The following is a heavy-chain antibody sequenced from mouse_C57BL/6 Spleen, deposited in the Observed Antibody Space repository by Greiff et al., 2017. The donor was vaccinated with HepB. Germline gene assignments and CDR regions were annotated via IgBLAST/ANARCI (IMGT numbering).Heavy chain of an antibody. CDR1: GFTFSSYG. D-gene: IGHD4-1*01. V-gene: IGHV5-6*01. Sequence: EVKLVESGGDLVKPGGSLKLSCAASGFTFSSYGMSWVRQTPDKRLEWVATISSGGSYTYYPDSVKGRFTISRDNAKNTLYLQMSSLKSEDTAMYYCASELGDYWGQGTTLTVSS. J-gene: IGHJ2*01. CDR3: ASELGDY. CDR2: ISSGGSYT.